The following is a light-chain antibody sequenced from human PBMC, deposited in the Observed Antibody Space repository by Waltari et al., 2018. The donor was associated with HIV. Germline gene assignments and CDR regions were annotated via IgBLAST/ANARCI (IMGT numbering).Light chain of an antibody. V-gene: IGKV3-20*01. CDR1: QIIRDNF. CDR3: QQYATSPT. CDR2: AAS. J-gene: IGKJ1*01. Sequence: LPQTPGTLSSSPGQRATRSCWASQIIRDNFLAWYKQRPGQAPRLLMFAASSRATGIPDRFTGSGSGTEFSLTIARLEPEDYAVYYCQQYATSPTFGNGTKVEV.